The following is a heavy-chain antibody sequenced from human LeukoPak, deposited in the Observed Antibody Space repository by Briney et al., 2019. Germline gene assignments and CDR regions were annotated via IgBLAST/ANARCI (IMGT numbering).Heavy chain of an antibody. CDR2: IKQDGSEK. V-gene: IGHV3-7*01. CDR3: ARDLGDSLYYYYYGMDV. J-gene: IGHJ6*02. D-gene: IGHD4-17*01. Sequence: GGSLRLSCAASGFIFSSYWMSWVRQAPGKGLEWVANIKQDGSEKYYVDSVKGRFTISRDNAKNSLYLQMNSLRAEDTAVYYCARDLGDSLYYYYYGMDVWGQGTTVTVSS. CDR1: GFIFSSYW.